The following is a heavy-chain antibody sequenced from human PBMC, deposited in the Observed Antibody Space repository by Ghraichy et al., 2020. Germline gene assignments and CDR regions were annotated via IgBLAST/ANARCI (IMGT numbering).Heavy chain of an antibody. V-gene: IGHV3-30*18. CDR3: AKADGRYYYYDLDF. J-gene: IGHJ6*02. D-gene: IGHD4-17*01. Sequence: GGSLRLSCAASGFTFNTHGMHWVRQAPGKGLEWVAVISYDETIKYYADSVKGRFSISRDNSNNTLSLQMNSLRAEDTAVYYCAKADGRYYYYDLDFWGQGSTVPVYS. CDR1: GFTFNTHG. CDR2: ISYDETIK.